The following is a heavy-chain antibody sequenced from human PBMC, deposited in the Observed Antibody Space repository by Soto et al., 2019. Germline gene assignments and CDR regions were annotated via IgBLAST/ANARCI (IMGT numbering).Heavy chain of an antibody. CDR3: ANQNTAKRAFDI. V-gene: IGHV3-23*01. J-gene: IGHJ3*02. Sequence: EAQLLESGGGLVQPGGSLRLSCTASGFDFINNAMAWVRQAPGKGLEWVSTISADISYTYYADSVKGRFTISRDNSKNTVYLQINSLRADDTAVYYCANQNTAKRAFDIWGQGTMVTVSS. CDR1: GFDFINNA. D-gene: IGHD2-21*02. CDR2: ISADISYT.